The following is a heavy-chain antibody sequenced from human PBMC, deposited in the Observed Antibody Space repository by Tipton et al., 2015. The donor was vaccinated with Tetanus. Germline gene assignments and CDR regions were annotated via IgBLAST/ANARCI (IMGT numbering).Heavy chain of an antibody. CDR3: ARPGVGGYTGYYFDF. Sequence: TLSLTCTVSGGSISSGSYYWGWIRQPPGKGLEWIGSIYYSGSSYYNPTLKSRVTISVDTSKNQFSLKLDSVTAADAAVYYCARPGVGGYTGYYFDFWGQGTVVTVSS. D-gene: IGHD5-12*01. CDR1: GGSISSGSYY. V-gene: IGHV4-39*01. CDR2: IYYSGSS. J-gene: IGHJ4*02.